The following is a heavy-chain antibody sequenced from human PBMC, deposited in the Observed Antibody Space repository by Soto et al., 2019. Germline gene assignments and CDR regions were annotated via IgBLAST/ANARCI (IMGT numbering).Heavy chain of an antibody. D-gene: IGHD2-15*01. CDR2: VGGDNGHT. CDR1: GYTFTTHG. J-gene: IGHJ5*02. V-gene: IGHV1-18*01. Sequence: QVQLVQSGAEVKKPGASVKVSCKASGYTFTTHGISWVRQVPGQGLEWMGWVGGDNGHTNYAQSLQGRVTMTTDTSTNTAYMELRSLRSADTAVYYCARDLGYCRSGTCYREWFDPWGQGTLVTVSS. CDR3: ARDLGYCRSGTCYREWFDP.